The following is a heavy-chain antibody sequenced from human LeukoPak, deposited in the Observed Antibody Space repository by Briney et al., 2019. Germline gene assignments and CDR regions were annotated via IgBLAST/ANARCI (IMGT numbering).Heavy chain of an antibody. D-gene: IGHD6-13*01. Sequence: SETLSLTCAVYGGSFNDYYWNWIRQPPGKGLEWIGEINLRGSTTYNPSLKSRVTISLDESKNQFSLKLSSVTAADTAVYYCATMTYSRAVAHYYYYMDVWGKGTTVTISS. J-gene: IGHJ6*03. CDR1: GGSFNDYY. CDR2: INLRGST. CDR3: ATMTYSRAVAHYYYYMDV. V-gene: IGHV4-34*01.